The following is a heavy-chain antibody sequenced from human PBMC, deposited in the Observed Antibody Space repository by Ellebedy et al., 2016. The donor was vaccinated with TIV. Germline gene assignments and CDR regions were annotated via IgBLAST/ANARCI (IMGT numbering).Heavy chain of an antibody. CDR2: ISGSGGST. Sequence: GESLKISCAASGFTFSSYAMSWVRQAPGKGLEWVSSISGSGGSTYYADSVKGRFTISRDNSKNTLYLQMNSLRAEDTAVYYCASIIVGATSAYFDYWGQGTLVTVSS. D-gene: IGHD1-26*01. CDR3: ASIIVGATSAYFDY. CDR1: GFTFSSYA. J-gene: IGHJ4*02. V-gene: IGHV3-23*01.